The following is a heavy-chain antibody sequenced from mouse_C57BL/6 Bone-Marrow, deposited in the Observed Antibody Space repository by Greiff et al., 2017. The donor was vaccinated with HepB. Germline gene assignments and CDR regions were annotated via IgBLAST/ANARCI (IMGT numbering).Heavy chain of an antibody. D-gene: IGHD1-1*02. CDR3: AKKGSHWYFDV. CDR2: IWSGGST. CDR1: GFSLTSYG. V-gene: IGHV2-4*01. Sequence: VKVVESGPGLVQPSQSLSITCTVSGFSLTSYGVHWVRQPPGKGLEWLGVIWSGGSTDYNAAFISRLSISKDNSKSQVFFKMNSLQADDTAIYYCAKKGSHWYFDVWGTGTTVTVSS. J-gene: IGHJ1*03.